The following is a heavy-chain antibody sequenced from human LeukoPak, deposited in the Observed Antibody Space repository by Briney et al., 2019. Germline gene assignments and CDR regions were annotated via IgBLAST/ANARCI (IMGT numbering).Heavy chain of an antibody. D-gene: IGHD2-2*01. CDR1: GDSFRNDFYY. Sequence: PSETLSLTCSVSGDSFRNDFYYWGWIRQPPGKGLEWVACVSHAGNTWYNPSLESRLSISVDTSKNQFSLKFSSVTAADTALYWCARHNAPRRVGFDFWGQGILVTVSS. CDR3: ARHNAPRRVGFDF. J-gene: IGHJ4*02. CDR2: VSHAGNT. V-gene: IGHV4-39*01.